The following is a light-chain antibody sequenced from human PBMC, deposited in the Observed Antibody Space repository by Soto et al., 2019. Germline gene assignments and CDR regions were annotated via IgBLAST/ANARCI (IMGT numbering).Light chain of an antibody. CDR2: LGS. CDR3: MQSLQTRT. CDR1: QSLLHRNGYNY. J-gene: IGKJ4*01. V-gene: IGKV2-28*01. Sequence: DIVMTQSPLSLPVTPGEPASISCRSSQSLLHRNGYNYLDWYLQKPGQSPQLLIYLGSNRASGVPHRFSGSGSGTDFTLKISRVEAEDVGVYYCMQSLQTRTFGGGTKVEIK.